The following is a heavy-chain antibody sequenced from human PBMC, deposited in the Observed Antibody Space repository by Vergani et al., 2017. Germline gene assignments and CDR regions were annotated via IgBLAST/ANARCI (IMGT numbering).Heavy chain of an antibody. D-gene: IGHD3-10*01. CDR3: AREALVRGVRHLEGN. J-gene: IGHJ4*02. V-gene: IGHV1-69*08. Sequence: QVQLVQSGAEVKKPGSSVKVSCKASGGTFSSYTISWVRQAPGQGLEWMGRIIPILGIANYAQKFQGRVTITADKSTSTAYMELSSLRAEDTAVYYCAREALVRGVRHLEGNWGQGTMVTVSS. CDR1: GGTFSSYT. CDR2: IIPILGIA.